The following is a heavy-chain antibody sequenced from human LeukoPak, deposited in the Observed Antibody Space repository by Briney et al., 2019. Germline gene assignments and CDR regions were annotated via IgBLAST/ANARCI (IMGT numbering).Heavy chain of an antibody. V-gene: IGHV4-59*01. J-gene: IGHJ4*02. D-gene: IGHD6-13*01. Sequence: PSETLSLTCTVSGGSISSYYWSWIRQPPGKGLEWIGYIYYSGSTNYNPSLKSRVTISVDTSKNQFSLKLSSMTAADTAVYYCARGWSREQQLVDYFDYWGQGTLVTVSS. CDR2: IYYSGST. CDR1: GGSISSYY. CDR3: ARGWSREQQLVDYFDY.